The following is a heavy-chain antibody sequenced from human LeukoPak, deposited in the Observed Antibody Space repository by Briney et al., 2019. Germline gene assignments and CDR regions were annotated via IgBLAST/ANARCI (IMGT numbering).Heavy chain of an antibody. D-gene: IGHD3-10*01. CDR2: INPSGGST. J-gene: IGHJ4*02. CDR3: ARGEITMVRGVIYFDY. CDR1: GYTFTSYY. Sequence: ASVKVSCKASGYTFTSYYMHWVRQAPGQGLEWMGIINPSGGSTSYAQKFQGRVTMTRDMSTSTVYMELSSLRSEDTAVYYCARGEITMVRGVIYFDYWGQGTLVTVSS. V-gene: IGHV1-46*01.